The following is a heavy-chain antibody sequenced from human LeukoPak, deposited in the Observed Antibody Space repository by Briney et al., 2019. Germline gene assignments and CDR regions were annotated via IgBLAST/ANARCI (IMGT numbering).Heavy chain of an antibody. CDR2: INPNSGGT. CDR3: ARVSSPLQYNWFDP. V-gene: IGHV1-2*06. Sequence: GASVKVSCKASGYTFTGYYMHWVRQAPGQGLEWMGRINPNSGGTNYAQKFQGRVTMTRDTSISTTYMELRRLNSDDTAVYYCARVSSPLQYNWFDPWGQGTLVTVSS. J-gene: IGHJ5*02. D-gene: IGHD1-14*01. CDR1: GYTFTGYY.